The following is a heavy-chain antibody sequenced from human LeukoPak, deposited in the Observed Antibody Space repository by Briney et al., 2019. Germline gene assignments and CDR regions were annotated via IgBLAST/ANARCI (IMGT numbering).Heavy chain of an antibody. V-gene: IGHV3-33*01. CDR2: IWYDGSNK. Sequence: PGGSLRLSCVASGFTFSSYGMHWVRQAPGKGLEWVAVIWYDGSNKYYADSVKGRFTISRDNSKNTLYLQMNSLRAEDTAVYYCARGPLSGSYLYYFDYWGQGTLVTVSS. J-gene: IGHJ4*02. D-gene: IGHD1-26*01. CDR3: ARGPLSGSYLYYFDY. CDR1: GFTFSSYG.